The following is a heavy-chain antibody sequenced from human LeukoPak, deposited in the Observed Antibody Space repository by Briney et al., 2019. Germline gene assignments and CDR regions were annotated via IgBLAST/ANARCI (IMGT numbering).Heavy chain of an antibody. CDR1: GYTFTSYY. CDR2: INPSGGST. J-gene: IGHJ1*01. V-gene: IGHV1-46*01. CDR3: ARTYSSGWYRLEYFQH. D-gene: IGHD6-19*01. Sequence: ASVKVSCKASGYTFTSYYMHWVRQAPGQGLEWMGIINPSGGSTSYAQKFQGRVTITADESTSTAYMELSSLRSEDTAVYYCARTYSSGWYRLEYFQHWGQGTLVTVSS.